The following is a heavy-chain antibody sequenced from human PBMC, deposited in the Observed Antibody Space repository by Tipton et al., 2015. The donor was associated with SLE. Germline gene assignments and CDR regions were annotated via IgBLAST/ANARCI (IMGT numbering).Heavy chain of an antibody. CDR3: ARGKDIVVARDAFDI. Sequence: LRLSCAASGFTFSSYAMSWVRQAPGKGLEWIGEINHSGSTNYNPSLKSRVTISVDTSKNQFSLKLSSVTAADTAVYYCARGKDIVVARDAFDIWGQGTMVTVSS. V-gene: IGHV4-34*01. D-gene: IGHD2-15*01. J-gene: IGHJ3*02. CDR1: GFTFSSYA. CDR2: INHSGST.